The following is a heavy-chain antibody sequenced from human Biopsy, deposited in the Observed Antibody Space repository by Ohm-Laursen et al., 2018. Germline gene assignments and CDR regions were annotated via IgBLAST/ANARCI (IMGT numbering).Heavy chain of an antibody. D-gene: IGHD3-3*01. CDR2: ASYSGYT. CDR3: ARLGNFWNAEDGLDL. Sequence: SDTLSLTCTLSGDSITRSYWTWIRQPPGQGLEWIGHASYSGYTNYNPSLKSRVTISVNTSKNHFSLNLRSVTAADTAVYSCARLGNFWNAEDGLDLWGLGTMVTVSS. V-gene: IGHV4-59*08. CDR1: GDSITRSY. J-gene: IGHJ3*01.